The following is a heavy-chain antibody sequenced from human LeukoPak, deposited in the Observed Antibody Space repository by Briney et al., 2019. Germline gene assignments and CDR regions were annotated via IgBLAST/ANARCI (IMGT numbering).Heavy chain of an antibody. CDR3: ARGSTSLRYFDWSLNWFDP. Sequence: GGSLRLSCAASGFTFSSYEMHWVRQAPGKGLEWVSYISSSGSTIYYADSVKGRFTIPRDNAKNSLYLQMNSLRAEDTAVYYCARGSTSLRYFDWSLNWFDPWGQGTLVTVSS. V-gene: IGHV3-48*03. CDR1: GFTFSSYE. CDR2: ISSSGSTI. D-gene: IGHD3-9*01. J-gene: IGHJ5*02.